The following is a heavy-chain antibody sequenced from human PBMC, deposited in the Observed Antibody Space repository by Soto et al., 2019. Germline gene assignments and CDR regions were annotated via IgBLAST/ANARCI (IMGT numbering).Heavy chain of an antibody. CDR1: GFTFSSYW. CDR3: ARYWRYYDSGVYYYPVDY. V-gene: IGHV3-7*03. CDR2: IKQDGSEK. Sequence: GGSLRLSCAASGFTFSSYWMSWVRQAPGKGLEWVANIKQDGSEKYYVDSVKGRFTISRDNAKNSLYLQMNSLRAEDTDVYYCARYWRYYDSGVYYYPVDYWGQGTLVTVS. J-gene: IGHJ4*02. D-gene: IGHD3-22*01.